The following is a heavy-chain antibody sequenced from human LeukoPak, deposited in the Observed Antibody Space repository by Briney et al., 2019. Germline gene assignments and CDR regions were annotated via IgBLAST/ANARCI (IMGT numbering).Heavy chain of an antibody. CDR3: ARPGGVGATLYYFDY. D-gene: IGHD1-26*01. CDR1: GYTFTNYF. V-gene: IGHV1-46*01. Sequence: ASVKGSCKASGYTFTNYFMHWVRQAPGQGLEWMGIINPSGGRASYAQKFQGRVTMTRDMSTSTVYMELSSLRSDDTAVYCCARPGGVGATLYYFDYWGQGTQVTVSS. J-gene: IGHJ4*02. CDR2: INPSGGRA.